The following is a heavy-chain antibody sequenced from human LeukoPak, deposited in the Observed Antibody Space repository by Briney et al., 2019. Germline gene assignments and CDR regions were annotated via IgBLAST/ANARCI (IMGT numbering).Heavy chain of an antibody. CDR2: IYTSGST. D-gene: IGHD3-10*01. CDR3: ARESYYGSGSYGATPRYMDV. Sequence: PSETLSLTCTVSGGSISSYYWSWIRQPAGKGLEWIGRIYTSGSTNYNPSLKSRVTMSVDTSKNQFSLKLSSVTAADTAVYYCARESYYGSGSYGATPRYMDVWGKGTTVTISS. J-gene: IGHJ6*03. V-gene: IGHV4-4*07. CDR1: GGSISSYY.